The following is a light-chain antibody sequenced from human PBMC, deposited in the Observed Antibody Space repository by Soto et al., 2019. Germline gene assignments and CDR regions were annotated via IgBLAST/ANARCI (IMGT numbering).Light chain of an antibody. Sequence: LMISPSACALSLSQGHRATRSCRASQRVSINLAWYQQKPGQAPRLLIYGASTRATGIPARFSGSGSGTEFTLTISSLQSEDFAVYYCQQYNNWWTFGQGTKVDIK. CDR1: QRVSIN. CDR3: QQYNNWWT. J-gene: IGKJ1*01. CDR2: GAS. V-gene: IGKV3-15*01.